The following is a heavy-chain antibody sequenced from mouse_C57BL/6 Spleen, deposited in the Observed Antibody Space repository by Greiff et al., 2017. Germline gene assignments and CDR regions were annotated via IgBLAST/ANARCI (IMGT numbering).Heavy chain of an antibody. CDR2: IDPENGDT. V-gene: IGHV14-4*01. CDR3: TYAMDY. Sequence: EVQLQQSGAELVRPGASVKLSCTASGFNIKDDYMHWVKQRPEQGLEWIGWIDPENGDTEYAKKFQGKATITAGTSSNTAYLQLSSLSSEDTAVYYCTYAMDYWGQGTSVTVSS. J-gene: IGHJ4*01. CDR1: GFNIKDDY.